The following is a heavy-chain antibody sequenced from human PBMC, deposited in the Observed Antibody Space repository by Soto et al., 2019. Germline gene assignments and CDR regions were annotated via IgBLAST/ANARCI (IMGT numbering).Heavy chain of an antibody. Sequence: SETLSLTCTVSSGSISSYYWGWIRQPPGKGLEWIGSIYSSGNTYYNPSLKSRVTISVDTSKNQFSLKLSSVTAADTAVYYCARRALLWFGELLRTFDPWGQGTLVTVSS. CDR2: IYSSGNT. CDR1: SGSISSYY. V-gene: IGHV4-39*01. D-gene: IGHD3-10*01. CDR3: ARRALLWFGELLRTFDP. J-gene: IGHJ5*02.